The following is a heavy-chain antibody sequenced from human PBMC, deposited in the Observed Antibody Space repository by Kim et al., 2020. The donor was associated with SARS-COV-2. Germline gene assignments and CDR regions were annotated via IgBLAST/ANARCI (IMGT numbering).Heavy chain of an antibody. CDR3: ARGGPFSGSGSPFDY. J-gene: IGHJ4*02. D-gene: IGHD3-10*01. Sequence: QKFTGRVTITRDTSASATYLELGRLTSEDTAVYYCARGGPFSGSGSPFDYWGQGTLVTVSS. V-gene: IGHV1-3*01.